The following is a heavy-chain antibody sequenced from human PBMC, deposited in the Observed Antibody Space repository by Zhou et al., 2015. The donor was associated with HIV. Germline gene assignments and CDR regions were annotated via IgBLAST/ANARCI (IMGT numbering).Heavy chain of an antibody. J-gene: IGHJ3*02. D-gene: IGHD3-22*01. CDR2: INPSGDIT. CDR1: GYTFTTHY. CDR3: TRDGDRPKLITMIVVGSAFVY. Sequence: QVHLVQSGAEVKKPGASVTVSCKASGYTFTTHYMHWVRQAPGQGLEWLGIINPSGDITAYSQKFQGRVTMTRDTSTSTVYMELRRLRSEDTAIYYCTRDGDRPKLITMIVVGSAFVYLGPRDNGHRLF. V-gene: IGHV1-46*01.